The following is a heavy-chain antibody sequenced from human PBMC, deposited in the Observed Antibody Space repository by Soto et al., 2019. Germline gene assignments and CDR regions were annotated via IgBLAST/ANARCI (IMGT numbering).Heavy chain of an antibody. D-gene: IGHD3-9*01. J-gene: IGHJ6*02. CDR1: GGTFSSYA. CDR3: AKSGLTGSGLYGMDV. V-gene: IGHV1-69*13. CDR2: IIPIFGTA. Sequence: SVKVSCKASGGTFSSYAISWVRQAPGQGLEWMGGIIPIFGTANYAQKFQGRVTITADESTSTAYMELNSLRAEDTAVYYCAKSGLTGSGLYGMDVWGQGTTVTVSS.